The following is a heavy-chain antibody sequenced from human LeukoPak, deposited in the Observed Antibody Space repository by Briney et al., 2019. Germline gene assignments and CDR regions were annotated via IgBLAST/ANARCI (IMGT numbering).Heavy chain of an antibody. CDR1: GGSISSSSYY. Sequence: PSETLSLTCTVSGGSISSSSYYWGWIRQPPGKGLEWIGSIYYSGSTYYNPSLKSRVTISVDTSKNQFSLKLTSVTAADTAVYYCARRGYCSSTSCYNGYYFDCWGQGTLVTVSS. CDR2: IYYSGST. CDR3: ARRGYCSSTSCYNGYYFDC. V-gene: IGHV4-39*01. J-gene: IGHJ4*02. D-gene: IGHD2-2*02.